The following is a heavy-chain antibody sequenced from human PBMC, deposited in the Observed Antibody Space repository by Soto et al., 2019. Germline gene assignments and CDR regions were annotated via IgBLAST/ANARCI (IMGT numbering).Heavy chain of an antibody. Sequence: SETLSRTCAVSGASFSDPYRSWIRQPPGKGLEWIGEIIHSGSTNYNPSLTSRVTLSVDTSKKQFSLKLTSVTAADTAVYYCAAFRGGFDYWGQGTRVTV. CDR3: AAFRGGFDY. J-gene: IGHJ4*02. D-gene: IGHD3-16*01. V-gene: IGHV4-34*12. CDR1: GASFSDPY. CDR2: IIHSGST.